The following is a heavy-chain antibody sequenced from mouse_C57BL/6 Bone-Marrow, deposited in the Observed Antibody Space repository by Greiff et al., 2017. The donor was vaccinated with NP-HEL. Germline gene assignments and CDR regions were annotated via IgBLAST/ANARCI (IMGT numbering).Heavy chain of an antibody. CDR3: ARSRNSLSWFAY. CDR2: INPGSGGT. D-gene: IGHD6-2*01. CDR1: GYAFTNYL. Sequence: QVQLKQSGAELVRPGTSVKVSCKASGYAFTNYLIEWVKQRPGQGLEWIGVINPGSGGTNYNEKFKGKATLTADKSSSTAYMQLSSLTSEDSAVYFCARSRNSLSWFAYWGQGTLVTVSA. V-gene: IGHV1-54*01. J-gene: IGHJ3*01.